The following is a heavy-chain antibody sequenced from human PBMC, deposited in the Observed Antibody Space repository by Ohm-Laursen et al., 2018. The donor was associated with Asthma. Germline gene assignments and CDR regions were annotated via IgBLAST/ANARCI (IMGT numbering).Heavy chain of an antibody. D-gene: IGHD3-9*01. CDR2: IYYSGST. CDR3: ARDLLRYFDWPIGYFDY. CDR1: GDSFTSGIYY. Sequence: TLSLTCTVSGDSFTSGIYYWGWIRQHPGKGLEWIGYIYYSGSTYYNPSLKSRVTISVDTSKNQFSLKLSSVTAADTAVYYCARDLLRYFDWPIGYFDYWGQGTLVTVSS. J-gene: IGHJ4*02. V-gene: IGHV4-31*02.